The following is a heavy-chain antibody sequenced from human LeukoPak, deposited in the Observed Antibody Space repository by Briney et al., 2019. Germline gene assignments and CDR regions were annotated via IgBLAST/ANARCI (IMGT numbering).Heavy chain of an antibody. V-gene: IGHV3-23*01. Sequence: AGGSLRLSCAPSGFTFNNYAMSWVRQAPGKGLEWVSGISGSGGSIYYADSVKGRFTITRDNSKNTLYVQMNSLRAEDTAVYYCAKGMGATYYYYGLDVWGQGTTVTVSS. CDR2: ISGSGGSI. J-gene: IGHJ6*02. CDR3: AKGMGATYYYYGLDV. CDR1: GFTFNNYA. D-gene: IGHD1-26*01.